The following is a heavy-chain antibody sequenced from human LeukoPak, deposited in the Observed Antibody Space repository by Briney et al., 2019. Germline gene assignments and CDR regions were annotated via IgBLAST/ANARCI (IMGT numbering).Heavy chain of an antibody. J-gene: IGHJ4*02. CDR2: IKQDGSEK. Sequence: GGSLRLSCAASGFTFSRYWMSWVRQAPGKGLEWVANIKQDGSEKYYVDSVKGRFTTSRDNAKNSLYLQMNSLRAEDTAVYYCARGGYSYGTPGDYWGQGTLVTVSS. D-gene: IGHD5-18*01. CDR1: GFTFSRYW. CDR3: ARGGYSYGTPGDY. V-gene: IGHV3-7*01.